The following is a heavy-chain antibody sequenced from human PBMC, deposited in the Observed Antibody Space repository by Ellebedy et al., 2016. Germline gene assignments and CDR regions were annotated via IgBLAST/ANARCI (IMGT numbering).Heavy chain of an antibody. CDR2: ISWNSGSI. D-gene: IGHD6-6*01. CDR1: GFTFDDYA. J-gene: IGHJ4*02. V-gene: IGHV3-9*01. CDR3: AKDIWHSSSSGPFDY. Sequence: GGSLRLXXAASGFTFDDYAMHWVRQAPGTGLEWVSGISWNSGSIGYADSVKGRFTISRDNAKNSLYLQMNSLRAEDTALYYCAKDIWHSSSSGPFDYWGQGTLVTVSS.